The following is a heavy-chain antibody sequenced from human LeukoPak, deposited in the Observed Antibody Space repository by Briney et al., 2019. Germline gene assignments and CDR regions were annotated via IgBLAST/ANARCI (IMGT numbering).Heavy chain of an antibody. Sequence: PGGSLRLSCAASGFTFSSYSMNWVRQAPGKGLEWVSSISSSSSYIYHADSVKGRFTISRDNAKNSLYLQMNSLRAEDTAVYYCASTYRIDAFDIWGQGTMVTVSS. J-gene: IGHJ3*02. CDR3: ASTYRIDAFDI. CDR1: GFTFSSYS. D-gene: IGHD1-1*01. V-gene: IGHV3-21*01. CDR2: ISSSSSYI.